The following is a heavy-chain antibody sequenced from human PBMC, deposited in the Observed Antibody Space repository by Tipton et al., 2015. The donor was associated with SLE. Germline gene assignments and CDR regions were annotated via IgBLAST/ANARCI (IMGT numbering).Heavy chain of an antibody. Sequence: SLRLSCAASGFTFSSYAMSWVRQAPGKGLEWVSAISGSGGSTYYADSVKGRFTISRDNSKNTLYLQMNSLRAEDTAVYYCAKVKWIQLWFFDYWGQGTLVTVSS. CDR3: AKVKWIQLWFFDY. D-gene: IGHD5-18*01. V-gene: IGHV3-23*01. CDR1: GFTFSSYA. CDR2: ISGSGGST. J-gene: IGHJ4*02.